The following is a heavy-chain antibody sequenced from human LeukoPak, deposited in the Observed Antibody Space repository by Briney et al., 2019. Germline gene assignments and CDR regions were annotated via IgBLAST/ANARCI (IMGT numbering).Heavy chain of an antibody. D-gene: IGHD3-10*01. V-gene: IGHV4-38-2*02. CDR3: AKARGYGSGYFEY. CDR1: GYSISSGYY. J-gene: IGHJ4*02. CDR2: VYRTGNA. Sequence: SETLSLTCSVSGYSISSGYYWGWIRQPPGKGLEWIGVVYRTGNAYYNPSLKSRVTISIDTSKNQFSLNLTSVTAADTAVYFCAKARGYGSGYFEYWGQGILVPVPS.